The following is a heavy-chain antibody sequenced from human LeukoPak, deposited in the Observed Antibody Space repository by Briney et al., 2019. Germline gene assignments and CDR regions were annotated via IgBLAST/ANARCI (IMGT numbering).Heavy chain of an antibody. J-gene: IGHJ4*02. D-gene: IGHD3-10*01. CDR3: ARDLGYYYGSGSYL. Sequence: ASVKVSCKASGYTFTSYGISWVRQAPGQGLEWMGWISADNGNTNYAQKLQGRVTMTTDTSTSTAYTELRSLSSDDTAVYYCARDLGYYYGSGSYLWGQGTLVTVSS. CDR1: GYTFTSYG. V-gene: IGHV1-18*01. CDR2: ISADNGNT.